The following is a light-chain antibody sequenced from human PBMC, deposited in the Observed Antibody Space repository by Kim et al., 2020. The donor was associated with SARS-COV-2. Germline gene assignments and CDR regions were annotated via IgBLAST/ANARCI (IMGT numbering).Light chain of an antibody. CDR1: QRVSGN. CDR2: GAS. CDR3: HQYNNWPIT. J-gene: IGKJ5*01. Sequence: GEGGTRSGGASQRVSGNVGWYQQRPGQAPRVLSWGASTRAAVIPARFSGSGSGTEFTLTISSLQSEDFAVYYCHQYNNWPITFGQGTRLEIK. V-gene: IGKV3-15*01.